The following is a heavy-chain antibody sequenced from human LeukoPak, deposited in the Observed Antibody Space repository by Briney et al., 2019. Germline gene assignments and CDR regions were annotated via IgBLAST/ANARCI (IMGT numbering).Heavy chain of an antibody. CDR2: ISPSGGTT. D-gene: IGHD4-23*01. CDR3: GRVTLYAFDI. J-gene: IGHJ3*02. CDR1: GNTFSSYF. V-gene: IGHV1-46*01. Sequence: ASVKVSCKASGNTFSSYFIHWVRQAPGHGLEWMGIISPSGGTTSYAQEFQSRVTMTRDTSTSTVHMELSSLRSEDTAVYYCGRVTLYAFDIWGQGTMVTVSS.